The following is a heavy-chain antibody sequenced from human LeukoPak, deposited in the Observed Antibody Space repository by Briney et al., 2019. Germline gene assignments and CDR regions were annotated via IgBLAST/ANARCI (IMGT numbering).Heavy chain of an antibody. V-gene: IGHV3-74*01. CDR3: AKDTHYDSSDN. J-gene: IGHJ4*02. CDR1: GFTFSNYW. D-gene: IGHD3-22*01. CDR2: INSDGSGR. Sequence: GGSLRLSCAASGFTFSNYWMHWVRQAPGKGLVWVSRINSDGSGRNYADSVKGRFTISRDNSKNTLYLQMNSLRAEDTAVYYCAKDTHYDSSDNWGQGTLATVSS.